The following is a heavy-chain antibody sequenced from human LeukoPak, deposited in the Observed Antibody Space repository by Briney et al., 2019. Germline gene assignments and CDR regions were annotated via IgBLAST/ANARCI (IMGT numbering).Heavy chain of an antibody. CDR2: ISSSGSTI. J-gene: IGHJ4*02. Sequence: GGSLSLSCAASGFTFSDYYMSRIRQTPGKGLEWVSYISSSGSTIYYADSGKGRFTISRDNAKNSLYLQMNSLRAEDTAVYYCAREGKYSSGRWGDYFDYWGQGTLVTVSS. CDR3: AREGKYSSGRWGDYFDY. CDR1: GFTFSDYY. D-gene: IGHD6-19*01. V-gene: IGHV3-11*01.